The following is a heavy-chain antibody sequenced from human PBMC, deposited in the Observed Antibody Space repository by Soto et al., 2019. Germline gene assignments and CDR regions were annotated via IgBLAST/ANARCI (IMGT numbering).Heavy chain of an antibody. CDR1: GFTFSNHG. V-gene: IGHV3-33*01. J-gene: IGHJ3*02. CDR3: ARGESRAFDI. CDR2: IWFDGSNE. Sequence: QVQLVESGGGVVQPGRYLRLSCAASGFTFSNHGMHGVRQAPGKGLEWVAVIWFDGSNEYYADSVKGRFTISRDNSKNTLYLQMNSLRAEDTAVNYWARGESRAFDIWGQGTMVTFSS.